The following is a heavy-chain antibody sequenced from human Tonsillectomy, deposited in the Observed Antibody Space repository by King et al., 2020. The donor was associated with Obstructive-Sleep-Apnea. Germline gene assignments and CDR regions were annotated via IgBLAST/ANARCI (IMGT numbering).Heavy chain of an antibody. J-gene: IGHJ5*02. D-gene: IGHD3-22*01. CDR1: GYSISSGYY. Sequence: QLQESGPGLVKPSETLSLTCTVSGYSISSGYYWGWIRQPPGKGLEGIGSIYHSGSTYYNPSLKSRVTISVDTSKNQFSLKPSSVTAADTAVYYCARVMRDSSGYYQETTNWFDPWGQGTLVTVSS. CDR2: IYHSGST. V-gene: IGHV4-38-2*02. CDR3: ARVMRDSSGYYQETTNWFDP.